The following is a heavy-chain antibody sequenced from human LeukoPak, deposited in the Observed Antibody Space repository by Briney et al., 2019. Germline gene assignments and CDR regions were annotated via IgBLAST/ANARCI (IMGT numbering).Heavy chain of an antibody. V-gene: IGHV4-39*07. Sequence: PSETLSLTCTVSGGSISSSSYYWGWIRQPPGKGLEWIGSIYYSGSTYYNPSLKSRVTISVDTSKNQFSLKLSPVTAADTAVYYCARAIAVAGTRRFDPWGQGTLVTVSS. CDR2: IYYSGST. J-gene: IGHJ5*02. D-gene: IGHD6-19*01. CDR1: GGSISSSSYY. CDR3: ARAIAVAGTRRFDP.